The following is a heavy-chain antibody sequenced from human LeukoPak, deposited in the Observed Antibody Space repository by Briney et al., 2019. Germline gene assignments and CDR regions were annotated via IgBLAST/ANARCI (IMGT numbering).Heavy chain of an antibody. CDR1: GFTFGDYA. J-gene: IGHJ4*02. D-gene: IGHD3-9*01. CDR3: TRGRDYDILTGYPTPSY. CDR2: IRSKAYGGTT. V-gene: IGHV3-49*04. Sequence: PGGSLRLSCTASGFTFGDYAMSWVRQAPGKGLEWVGFIRSKAYGGTTEYAASVKGRFTISRDDSKSIAYLQMNSLKTEDTAVYYCTRGRDYDILTGYPTPSYWGQGTLVTVFS.